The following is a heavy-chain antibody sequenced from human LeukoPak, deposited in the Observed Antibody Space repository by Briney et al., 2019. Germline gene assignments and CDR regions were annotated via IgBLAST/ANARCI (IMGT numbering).Heavy chain of an antibody. CDR3: AKDGGISLRYFDWLFKSPFDY. J-gene: IGHJ4*02. CDR2: ISGSGGST. CDR1: GFTFSSYG. D-gene: IGHD3-9*01. Sequence: PGGSLRLSCAASGFTFSSYGMSWVRQAPGKGLEWVSAISGSGGSTYYADSVKGRFTISRDNSKNTLYLQMNSLRAEDTAVYYCAKDGGISLRYFDWLFKSPFDYWGQGTLVTVSS. V-gene: IGHV3-23*01.